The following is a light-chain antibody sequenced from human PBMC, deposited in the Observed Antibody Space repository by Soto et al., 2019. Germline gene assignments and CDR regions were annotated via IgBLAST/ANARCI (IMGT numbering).Light chain of an antibody. CDR1: QVISTY. J-gene: IGKJ1*01. V-gene: IGKV1-39*01. Sequence: DIQMTQSPSSLSASVGDRVTITCRASQVISTYLNWYQQKPGEAPKLLIYAASSLQSGVPSRFSGSGSETDFTLTISSLQPEDFATYSCHQSYSTTWTFGQGTKVDIK. CDR3: HQSYSTTWT. CDR2: AAS.